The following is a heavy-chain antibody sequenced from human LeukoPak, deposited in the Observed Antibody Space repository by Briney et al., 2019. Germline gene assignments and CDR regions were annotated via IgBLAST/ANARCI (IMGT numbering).Heavy chain of an antibody. J-gene: IGHJ4*02. CDR2: INHSGST. CDR3: ASRRYDASGFYPSRGRYFDY. V-gene: IGHV4-34*01. CDR1: GFTFSSYS. Sequence: GSLRLSCAASGFTFSSYSMNWIRQPPGKGLEWIGEINHSGSTNYNPSLKSRVTISVDTSKNLFSLNLSSVTAADTAVYYCASRRYDASGFYPSRGRYFDYWGQGTLVTVSS. D-gene: IGHD3-22*01.